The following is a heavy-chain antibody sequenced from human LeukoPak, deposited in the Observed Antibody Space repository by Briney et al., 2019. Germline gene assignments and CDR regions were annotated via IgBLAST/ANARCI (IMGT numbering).Heavy chain of an antibody. D-gene: IGHD3-22*01. CDR3: AKSLSSGYYYLDSYFDY. Sequence: GGSLRLSCAASGFTFSRYWMSWVRQTPGKGLEWVSGISGSGESTNYADSVKGRFTISRDSSKNTLYLQMNSLRAEDTAVYYCAKSLSSGYYYLDSYFDYWGQGTLVTVSS. CDR1: GFTFSRYW. CDR2: ISGSGEST. V-gene: IGHV3-23*01. J-gene: IGHJ4*02.